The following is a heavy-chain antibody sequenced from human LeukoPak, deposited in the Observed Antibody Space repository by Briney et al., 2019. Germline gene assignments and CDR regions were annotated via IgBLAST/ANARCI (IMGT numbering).Heavy chain of an antibody. D-gene: IGHD3-22*01. J-gene: IGHJ4*02. CDR3: ARVRGGDSSGYYCDY. CDR2: IYYSGST. V-gene: IGHV4-39*07. Sequence: PSETLSLTCTVSGDSISSRSYYWGWIRQPPGKGLEWIGSIYYSGSTCYNPSLKSRVTISVDTSKNQFSLKLSSVTAADTAVYYCARVRGGDSSGYYCDYWGQGTLVTVSS. CDR1: GDSISSRSYY.